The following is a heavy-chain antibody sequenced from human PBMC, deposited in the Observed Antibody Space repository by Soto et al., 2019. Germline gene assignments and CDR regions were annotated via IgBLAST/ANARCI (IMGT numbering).Heavy chain of an antibody. V-gene: IGHV4-31*03. CDR2: IYYSGST. D-gene: IGHD6-19*01. J-gene: IGHJ5*01. CDR3: ARDTDSGWFDY. Sequence: PSLTCTVSGGSISSGGYYWSWIRQHPGKGLEWIGYIYYSGSTYYNPSLKSRVTISVDTSKNQFSLKLSSVTAADTAVYYCARDTDSGWFDYWGQGTLVTVSS. CDR1: GGSISSGGYY.